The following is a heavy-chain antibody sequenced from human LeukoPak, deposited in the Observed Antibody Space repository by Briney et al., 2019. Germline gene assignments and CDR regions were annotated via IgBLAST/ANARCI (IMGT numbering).Heavy chain of an antibody. CDR1: GFTFSNYW. J-gene: IGHJ4*02. D-gene: IGHD6-19*01. Sequence: PGGSLRLSCAASGFTFSNYWMNWVRQAPGKGLEWVANINQDGSENYYVDSVKGRFTISRDNAKNSLYLQMNSLRVEDTAVYYCARSPLGMAGLRNWGQGTLVTVSS. CDR2: INQDGSEN. V-gene: IGHV3-7*01. CDR3: ARSPLGMAGLRN.